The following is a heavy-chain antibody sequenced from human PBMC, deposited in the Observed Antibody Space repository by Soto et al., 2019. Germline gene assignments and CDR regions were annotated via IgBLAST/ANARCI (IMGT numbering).Heavy chain of an antibody. Sequence: QVQLVESGGGLVKPGGSLRLSCAASGFTFSDYYMSWIRQAPGKGLEWVSYISSSSSYTNYADSVKGRFTISRDNDKNSMYLQMNSLRAEDTAVYYCARDRAMVTYYYYGIDVWGQGTTVTVSS. CDR1: GFTFSDYY. D-gene: IGHD5-18*01. V-gene: IGHV3-11*06. CDR2: ISSSSSYT. CDR3: ARDRAMVTYYYYGIDV. J-gene: IGHJ6*02.